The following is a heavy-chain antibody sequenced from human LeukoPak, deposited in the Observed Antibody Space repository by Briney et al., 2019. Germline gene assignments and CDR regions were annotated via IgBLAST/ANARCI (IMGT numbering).Heavy chain of an antibody. D-gene: IGHD2-2*01. V-gene: IGHV3-11*01. CDR2: ISSSGSTI. J-gene: IGHJ5*01. CDR1: GFTFSDYY. Sequence: GGSLRLSCAASGFTFSDYYMSWIRQAPGKGLEWVSYISSSGSTIYYADSVKGRFTISRDNAKNSLYLQMNSLRAEDTAVYYCARNLGFRNSAGCYVAWFDSWGQGTLVTVSS. CDR3: ARNLGFRNSAGCYVAWFDS.